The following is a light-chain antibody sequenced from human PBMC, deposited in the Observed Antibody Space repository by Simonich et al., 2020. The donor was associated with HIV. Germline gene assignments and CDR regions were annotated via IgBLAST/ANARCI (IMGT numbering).Light chain of an antibody. V-gene: IGKV1-5*03. CDR2: KAA. J-gene: IGKJ1*01. CDR3: QQYNSYSPA. CDR1: HWISSW. Sequence: DIQRTQSPSTLSASVGNRVTITCRASHWISSWLGWYQQKPGKAPKLLIYKAASLESGVPSRCSGSGSGTEFTLTISSLQPDDFATYYCQQYNSYSPAFGQGTKVEIK.